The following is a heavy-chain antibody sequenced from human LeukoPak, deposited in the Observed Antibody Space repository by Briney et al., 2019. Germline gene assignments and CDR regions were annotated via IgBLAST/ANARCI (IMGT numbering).Heavy chain of an antibody. D-gene: IGHD3-3*01. CDR2: IYTSGST. Sequence: NASETLSLTCTVSGGSISSGSYYWSWIRQPAGKGLEWIGRIYTSGSTNYNPSLKSRVTISVDTSKNQFSLKLSSVTAADTAVYYCAADKNDFWSGYRVFDYWGQGTLVTVSS. V-gene: IGHV4-61*02. J-gene: IGHJ4*02. CDR3: AADKNDFWSGYRVFDY. CDR1: GGSISSGSYY.